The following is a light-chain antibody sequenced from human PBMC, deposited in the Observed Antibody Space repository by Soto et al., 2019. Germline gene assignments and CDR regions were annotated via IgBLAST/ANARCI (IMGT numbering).Light chain of an antibody. J-gene: IGLJ2*01. CDR1: SSDVGSYNL. CDR3: CSYAGSSTYVV. CDR2: EGS. V-gene: IGLV2-23*01. Sequence: QSVLTQPASVSGSPGQSITISCTGTSSDVGSYNLVPWYQQHPGKAPKLMIYEGSKRPSGVSNRFSGSKSGNTASLTISGLQAEDEADYYCCSYAGSSTYVVFGGGTKVTVL.